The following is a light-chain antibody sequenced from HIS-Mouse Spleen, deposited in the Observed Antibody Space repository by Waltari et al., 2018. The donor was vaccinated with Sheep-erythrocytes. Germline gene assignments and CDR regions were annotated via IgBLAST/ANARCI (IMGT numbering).Light chain of an antibody. CDR3: CSYAGSSTPWV. CDR1: SSDVGSYNL. J-gene: IGLJ3*02. V-gene: IGLV2-23*01. CDR2: EGS. Sequence: LTQPASVSGSPGQSITISCTGTSSDVGSYNLVSWYQQHPGKAPKLMIYEGSKRPSGVSNRFSGSKAGKTASLTISGLQAEDEADYYCCSYAGSSTPWVFGGGTKLTVL.